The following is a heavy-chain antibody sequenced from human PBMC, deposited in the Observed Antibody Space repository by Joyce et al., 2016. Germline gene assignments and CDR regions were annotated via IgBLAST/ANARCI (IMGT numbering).Heavy chain of an antibody. CDR2: ISYGGSN. CDR3: AGDNAPMIGGY. Sequence: QLQLQESGPGLVKPSETLSLICTVSNDSVSTNNFYWGWVRQPPGKGLEGIGSISYGGSNYYNPSLKSRVTISVDTSQNQFSLKVKSVTAADTAVYYCAGDNAPMIGGYWGQGTLVTVSS. D-gene: IGHD3-10*02. V-gene: IGHV4-39*07. CDR1: NDSVSTNNFY. J-gene: IGHJ4*02.